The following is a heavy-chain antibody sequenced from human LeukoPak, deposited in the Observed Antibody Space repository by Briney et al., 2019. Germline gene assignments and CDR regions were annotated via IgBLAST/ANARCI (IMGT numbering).Heavy chain of an antibody. CDR2: ISSNGGGT. Sequence: GGPLRLSCAVSGFTFSSYGVHWVRQAPGKGLEYVSAISSNGGGTYYANSVKGRFTISRDNSKNTLYLQMGSLRTEDMAVYYCARERSDSSGYWYFDYWGQGTLVTVSS. CDR1: GFTFSSYG. J-gene: IGHJ4*02. CDR3: ARERSDSSGYWYFDY. V-gene: IGHV3-64*01. D-gene: IGHD3-22*01.